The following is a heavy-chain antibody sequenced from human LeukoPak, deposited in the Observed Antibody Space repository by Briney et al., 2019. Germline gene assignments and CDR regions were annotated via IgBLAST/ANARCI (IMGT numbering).Heavy chain of an antibody. V-gene: IGHV3-7*03. D-gene: IGHD3-16*01. CDR1: GFTFSSYW. CDR3: ARGGGLDV. Sequence: GGSLRLSCAASGFTFSSYWMNWARQAPGKGLEWVASINHNGNVNYYVDSVKGRFTVSRDNAKNSLYLQMSDLRAEDTAVYFCARGGGLDVWGQGATVTVSS. CDR2: INHNGNVN. J-gene: IGHJ6*02.